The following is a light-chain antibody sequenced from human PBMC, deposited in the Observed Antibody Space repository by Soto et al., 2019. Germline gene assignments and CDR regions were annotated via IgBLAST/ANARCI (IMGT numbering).Light chain of an antibody. CDR3: TSYRSGPLYV. CDR2: DVT. CDR1: SADVATSNF. J-gene: IGLJ1*01. Sequence: QSALTQPASVSGSPGQSITISCTGISADVATSNFVSWYQHHPGKAPRLILYDVTHRPSGISNRFSGSKSGDTASLTISGFQAEDEADYYCTSYRSGPLYVFGTGTKVTVL. V-gene: IGLV2-14*03.